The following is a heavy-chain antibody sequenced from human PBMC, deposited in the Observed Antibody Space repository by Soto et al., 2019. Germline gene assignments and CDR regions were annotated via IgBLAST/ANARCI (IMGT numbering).Heavy chain of an antibody. CDR3: ARASGDYDFWSGYYY. V-gene: IGHV1-2*02. CDR2: INPNSGGT. D-gene: IGHD3-3*01. CDR1: GYTFTVDY. Sequence: ASVKVSCKASGYTFTVDYMHWGRQAPGQGLEWMGWINPNSGGTNYAQKFQGRVTMTRDTSISTAYLELSRLRSDDTAVYYCARASGDYDFWSGYYYWGQGTMVTLSS. J-gene: IGHJ4*02.